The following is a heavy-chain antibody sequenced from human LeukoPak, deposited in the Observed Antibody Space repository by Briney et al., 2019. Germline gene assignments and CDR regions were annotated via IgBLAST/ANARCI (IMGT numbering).Heavy chain of an antibody. CDR3: AKDIKTTPECFDY. D-gene: IGHD4-17*01. CDR1: GFKFEGYA. V-gene: IGHV3-43*02. CDR2: ISGDGGNT. Sequence: GGSLRLSCAASGFKFEGYAMHWVRQRPGKGLEWVSLISGDGGNTYYADSVKGRFTISRDNSKNSLYLQMNSLRTEDTALYYCAKDIKTTPECFDYWGQGTLVTVSS. J-gene: IGHJ4*02.